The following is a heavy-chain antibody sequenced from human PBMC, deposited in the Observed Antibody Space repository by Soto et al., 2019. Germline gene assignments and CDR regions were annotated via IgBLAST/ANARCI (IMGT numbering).Heavy chain of an antibody. V-gene: IGHV4-59*08. CDR3: ARHNGRGVPNTLDY. CDR1: GGSISSYY. D-gene: IGHD3-10*02. CDR2: IYYSGST. Sequence: QVQLQESGPGLVKPSETLSLTCTVSGGSISSYYWSWIRQPPGKGLEWIGYIYYSGSTNYNPSLKSRVTISVDTSKNQFSLKLSSVTAADTAVYYCARHNGRGVPNTLDYWGQGTLVTVSS. J-gene: IGHJ4*02.